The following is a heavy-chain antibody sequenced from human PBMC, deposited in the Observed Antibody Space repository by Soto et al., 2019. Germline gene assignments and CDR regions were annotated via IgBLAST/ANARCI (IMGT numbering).Heavy chain of an antibody. J-gene: IGHJ4*02. CDR1: GYTFTNYG. CDR2: ISAYNGNT. D-gene: IGHD3-10*01. Sequence: ASVKVSCKASGYTFTNYGFSWVRQAPGQGLEWMGWISAYNGNTKYAQKLQGRVTMTTDTSTSTAYMELRSLRSDDTAVYYCARDLGVGMEDYWGQGTPVTSPQ. V-gene: IGHV1-18*01. CDR3: ARDLGVGMEDY.